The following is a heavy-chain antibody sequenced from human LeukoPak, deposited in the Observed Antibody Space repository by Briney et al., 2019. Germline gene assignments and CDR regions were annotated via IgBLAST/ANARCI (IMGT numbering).Heavy chain of an antibody. V-gene: IGHV3-7*03. Sequence: GGSLRLSCAASGFTFDDYGMSWVRQAPGKGLEWVANIKQDGSEEYYVDSVKGRFTISRDNAKNSLYLQMNSLRAEDTAVYYCARGSATPYYWGQGTLVTVSS. CDR1: GFTFDDYG. J-gene: IGHJ4*02. CDR3: ARGSATPYY. D-gene: IGHD2-2*02. CDR2: IKQDGSEE.